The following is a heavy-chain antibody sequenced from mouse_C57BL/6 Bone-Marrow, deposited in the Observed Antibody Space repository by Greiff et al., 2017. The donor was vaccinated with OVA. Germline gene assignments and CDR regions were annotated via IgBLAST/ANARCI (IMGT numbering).Heavy chain of an antibody. V-gene: IGHV1-5*01. J-gene: IGHJ4*01. CDR1: GYTFTSYW. CDR3: TRWGPYYYGSSCYAMDY. CDR2: IYPGNSDT. Sequence: EVQLQQSGTVLARPGASVKMSCKTSGYTFTSYWMHWVKQRPGQGLEWKGAIYPGNSDTSYNQKFKGKAKLTAVTSASTAYMELSSLTNEDSAVYYCTRWGPYYYGSSCYAMDYWGQGTSVTVSS. D-gene: IGHD1-1*01.